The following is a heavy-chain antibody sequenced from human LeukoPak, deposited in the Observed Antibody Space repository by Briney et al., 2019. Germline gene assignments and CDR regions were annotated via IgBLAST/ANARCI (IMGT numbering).Heavy chain of an antibody. CDR1: GGSFSGYY. J-gene: IGHJ6*02. CDR2: INHSGST. CDR3: ARGQTQRYYYSGMDV. D-gene: IGHD2-2*01. V-gene: IGHV4-34*01. Sequence: SETLSLTCAVYGGSFSGYYWSWIRQPPGKGLEWIGEINHSGSTNYNPSLKSRVTISVDTSKNQFSLKLSSVTAADTAVYYCARGQTQRYYYSGMDVWAKGPRSPSP.